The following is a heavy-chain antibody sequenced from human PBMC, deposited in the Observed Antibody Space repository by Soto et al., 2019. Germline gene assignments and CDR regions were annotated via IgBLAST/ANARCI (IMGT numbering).Heavy chain of an antibody. Sequence: EVQLVESGGGLVQPGGSLRLSCAASGFTFSSYWMSWVRQAPGKGLEWVANIKQDGSEKYYVDSVKGRFTISRDNAKNSLYLQMNSLRAEDTAVYYCARGYQLLWVYHIVATIPRSYFGGSDWFDPWGQGTLVTVSS. CDR2: IKQDGSEK. J-gene: IGHJ5*02. CDR3: ARGYQLLWVYHIVATIPRSYFGGSDWFDP. V-gene: IGHV3-7*03. D-gene: IGHD5-12*01. CDR1: GFTFSSYW.